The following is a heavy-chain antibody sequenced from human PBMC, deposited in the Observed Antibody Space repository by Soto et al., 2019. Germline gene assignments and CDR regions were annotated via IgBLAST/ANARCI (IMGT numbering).Heavy chain of an antibody. D-gene: IGHD1-1*01. V-gene: IGHV1-18*01. CDR1: GYTFTSYG. CDR3: ARGRYGDY. Sequence: QVHLVQSGAEVKKPGASVKVSCKCSGYTFTSYGITWVRQAPGKGLEWMGWISAHNGNTDYAQKLQGRVTVTRDTSTSTAYMELRSLRSDDTAVYYCARGRYGDYWGQGALVTVSS. CDR2: ISAHNGNT. J-gene: IGHJ4*02.